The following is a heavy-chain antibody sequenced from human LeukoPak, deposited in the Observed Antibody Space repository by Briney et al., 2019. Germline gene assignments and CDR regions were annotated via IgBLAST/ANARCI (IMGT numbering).Heavy chain of an antibody. CDR2: IYYSGST. CDR1: GGSISSYY. V-gene: IGHV4-59*08. Sequence: SETLSLTCTVSGGSISSYYWSWIRQPPGKGLEWIGYIYYSGSTNYNPSLKSRVTISVDTSKNQFSLKLSSVTAADTAVYFCARQASVDTAMVYYGMDVWGQGTTVTVSS. D-gene: IGHD5-18*01. CDR3: ARQASVDTAMVYYGMDV. J-gene: IGHJ6*02.